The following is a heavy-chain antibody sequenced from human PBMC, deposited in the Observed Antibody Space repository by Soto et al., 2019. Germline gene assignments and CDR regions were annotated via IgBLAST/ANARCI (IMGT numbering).Heavy chain of an antibody. CDR3: ARDPKQGLSSGWPFDY. V-gene: IGHV1-46*01. CDR2: INPSGGST. Sequence: ASVKVACKASGYTFTSYYMHWVRQAPGQGLEWMGIINPSGGSTSYAQKFQSRVTMTRDTSTSTVYMELSSLRSEDTAVYYCARDPKQGLSSGWPFDYWGQGTLVTVSS. D-gene: IGHD6-19*01. J-gene: IGHJ4*02. CDR1: GYTFTSYY.